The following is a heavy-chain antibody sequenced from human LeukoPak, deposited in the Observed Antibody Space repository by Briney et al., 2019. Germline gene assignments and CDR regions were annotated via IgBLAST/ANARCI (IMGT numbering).Heavy chain of an antibody. Sequence: PSETLSLTCTVSGGSINSGSYYWGWIRQPPGKGLEWIGSIYYSGSTYYNPSLKSRVTISVDTSKNQFSLKLSSVTAADTAVYYCARQEVGPIGVDYWGQGTLVTVSS. V-gene: IGHV4-39*01. CDR3: ARQEVGPIGVDY. CDR2: IYYSGST. J-gene: IGHJ4*02. D-gene: IGHD1-26*01. CDR1: GGSINSGSYY.